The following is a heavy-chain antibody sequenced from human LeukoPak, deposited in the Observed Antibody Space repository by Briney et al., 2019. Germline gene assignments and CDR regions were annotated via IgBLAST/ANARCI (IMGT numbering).Heavy chain of an antibody. J-gene: IGHJ4*02. V-gene: IGHV3-53*01. D-gene: IGHD6-19*01. CDR2: IYAGGDT. CDR3: ARSGSGWFDF. CDR1: GFTVSTNF. Sequence: GGSLRLACAASGFTVSTNFMSWVRQAPGKGLEWVSVIYAGGDTYYADSVKGRFTISRDNSKNTLYRQMSSLRAEDTAVYYCARSGSGWFDFWGQGSLVTVSS.